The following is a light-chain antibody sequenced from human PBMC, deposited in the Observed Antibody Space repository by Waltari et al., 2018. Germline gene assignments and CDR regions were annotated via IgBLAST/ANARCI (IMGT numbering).Light chain of an antibody. CDR3: QQYNNWPPWT. CDR1: QSVGSN. CDR2: GAS. J-gene: IGKJ1*01. V-gene: IGKV3-15*01. Sequence: ETVMTQSPATLSVSPGETATLSCRASQSVGSNLAWYQQKPDQAPRLLIYGASTSAPGIPAKFSGSGSGTEFTLTISSLQSEDVAVYYGQQYNNWPPWTFGQGTKVEI.